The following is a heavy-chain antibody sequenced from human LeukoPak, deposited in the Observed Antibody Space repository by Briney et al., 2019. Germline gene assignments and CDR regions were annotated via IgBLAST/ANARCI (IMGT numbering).Heavy chain of an antibody. CDR3: ARVIYQNDAFDI. Sequence: HPGGSLRLSCAASGFTFSSYSMNWVRQAPGKGLEWVSSISSSSSYIYYADSVKGRFTISRDNAKNSLYLQMNSLRAEDTAVYYCARVIYQNDAFDIWGQGTMVTVSS. D-gene: IGHD2-2*01. CDR2: ISSSSSYI. V-gene: IGHV3-21*01. J-gene: IGHJ3*02. CDR1: GFTFSSYS.